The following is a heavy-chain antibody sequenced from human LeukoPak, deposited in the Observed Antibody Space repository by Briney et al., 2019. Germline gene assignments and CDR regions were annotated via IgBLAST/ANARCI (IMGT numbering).Heavy chain of an antibody. D-gene: IGHD3-16*02. V-gene: IGHV4-31*03. CDR3: ARDLGQYSYTDS. J-gene: IGHJ4*02. CDR1: GGSITSGSYY. CDR2: IYYSGTT. Sequence: SQTLSLTCTVSGGSITSGSYYWSWIRQHPGKGLEWIGYIYYSGTTYYNPSLKSRVSISEDTSKNQFSLNLSSVTAADTAVYYCARDLGQYSYTDSWGQGTLVTVSS.